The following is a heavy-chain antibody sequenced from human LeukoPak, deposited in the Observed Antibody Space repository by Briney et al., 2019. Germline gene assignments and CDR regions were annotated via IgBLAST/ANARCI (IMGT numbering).Heavy chain of an antibody. Sequence: PSETLSLTCAAYGGSFSGYYWSWIRQPPGKGLEWIGEINHSGSTNYNPSLKSRVTISVDTSKNQFSLKLSSVTAADTAVYYCASEPRDCSSTSCHFDPWGQGTLVTVSS. CDR2: INHSGST. CDR3: ASEPRDCSSTSCHFDP. CDR1: GGSFSGYY. J-gene: IGHJ5*02. V-gene: IGHV4-34*01. D-gene: IGHD2-2*01.